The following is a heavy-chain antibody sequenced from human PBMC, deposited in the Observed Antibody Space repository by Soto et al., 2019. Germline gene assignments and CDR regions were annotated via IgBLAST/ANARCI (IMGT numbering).Heavy chain of an antibody. Sequence: PCGSTRLACAASRGTLNSYAMSWVRKEPGKGLEWVSAISGSGGSTYYADSVKGRFTISRDNSKNTLYLQMNSLRAEDTAVYYCAKEYCSGGSCYPNFDYWGQGTLVTVSS. V-gene: IGHV3-23*01. J-gene: IGHJ4*02. CDR3: AKEYCSGGSCYPNFDY. CDR1: RGTLNSYA. CDR2: ISGSGGST. D-gene: IGHD2-15*01.